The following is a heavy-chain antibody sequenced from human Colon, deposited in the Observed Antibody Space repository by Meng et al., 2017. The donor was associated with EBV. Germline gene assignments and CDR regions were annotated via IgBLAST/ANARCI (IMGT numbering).Heavy chain of an antibody. J-gene: IGHJ4*02. D-gene: IGHD2-2*01. CDR3: ARAVGPDCSSTSCPFDY. CDR1: GGSVSSETYY. CDR2: VSYSGGT. Sequence: QVQLRESGPGLVKPSETLSLTCSVSGGSVSSETYYWNWIRQPPGKALEWIGYVSYSGGTNYNPSLKNRVTISVDTSKNQVSLRLSSATAADTAVFYCARAVGPDCSSTSCPFDYWGQGTLVTVSS. V-gene: IGHV4-61*01.